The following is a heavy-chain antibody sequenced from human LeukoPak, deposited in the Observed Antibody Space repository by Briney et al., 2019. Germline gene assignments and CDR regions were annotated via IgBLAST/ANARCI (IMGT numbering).Heavy chain of an antibody. Sequence: GGSLRLSCAASGFTFSSYAMSWVRQAPGKGLEWVSTISDSGGSTYYADSVKGRFTISRDNAKNTLYLQMNSLRAEDTAVYYCARAKVAGFDYWGQGTLVTVSS. CDR2: ISDSGGST. J-gene: IGHJ4*02. D-gene: IGHD6-19*01. CDR1: GFTFSSYA. CDR3: ARAKVAGFDY. V-gene: IGHV3-23*01.